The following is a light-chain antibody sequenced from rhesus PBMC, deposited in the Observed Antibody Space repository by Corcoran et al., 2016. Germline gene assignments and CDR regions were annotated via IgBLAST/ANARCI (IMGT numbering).Light chain of an antibody. CDR3: SSYAGSSGYI. CDR1: SSDIGGYNL. CDR2: EVT. J-gene: IGLJ1*01. Sequence: QAAPSQSPSVSGSPGHSVTISCTGTSSDIGGYNLASWYQQHPGKAPKLMIFEVTKRPSGVSDRFSGTKSGNTASLPISGLQAEDGADYYCSSYAGSSGYIFGIGTRLTV. V-gene: IGLV2-13*03.